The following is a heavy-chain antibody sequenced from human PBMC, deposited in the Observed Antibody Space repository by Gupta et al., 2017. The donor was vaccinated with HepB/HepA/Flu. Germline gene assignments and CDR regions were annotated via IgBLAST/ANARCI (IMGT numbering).Heavy chain of an antibody. D-gene: IGHD3-22*01. J-gene: IGHJ4*02. V-gene: IGHV3-53*01. CDR3: ASRGYDSSGYHFDY. Sequence: EVQLVESGGGLIQPGGSLRLSCAASGFTVSSSYMSWVRQAPGKGLEWVSVIYSGGSTYYADSVKGRFTISRDNSKNTLYLQMNSLRAEDTAVYYCASRGYDSSGYHFDYWGQGTLVTVSS. CDR2: IYSGGST. CDR1: GFTVSSSY.